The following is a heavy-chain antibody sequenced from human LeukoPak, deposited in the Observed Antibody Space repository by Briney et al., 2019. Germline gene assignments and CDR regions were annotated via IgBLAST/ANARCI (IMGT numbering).Heavy chain of an antibody. V-gene: IGHV1-69*05. CDR1: GGTFSSYA. Sequence: GASVKVSCKASGGTFSSYAISWVRQAPGQGLEWMGGIIPIFGTANYAQKFQGRVTITTDESTSTAYMELSSLRSEDTAVYYCAREHQDYDFWSGSTGAFDIWGQGTMVTVPS. J-gene: IGHJ3*02. CDR3: AREHQDYDFWSGSTGAFDI. CDR2: IIPIFGTA. D-gene: IGHD3-3*01.